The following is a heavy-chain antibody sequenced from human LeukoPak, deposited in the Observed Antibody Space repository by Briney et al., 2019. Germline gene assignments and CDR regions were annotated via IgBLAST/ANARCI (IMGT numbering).Heavy chain of an antibody. CDR1: GFTFSSYA. CDR3: ARAGRVTTTYWYFDL. J-gene: IGHJ2*01. D-gene: IGHD4-17*01. CDR2: ISYDGSNK. Sequence: GGSLRLSCAASGFTFSSYAMHWVRQAPGKGLEWVAVISYDGSNKHYADSVKGRFTISRDNSKNTMYLQMNSLRGEDMAVYYCARAGRVTTTYWYFDLWGRGTLVTVSS. V-gene: IGHV3-30-3*01.